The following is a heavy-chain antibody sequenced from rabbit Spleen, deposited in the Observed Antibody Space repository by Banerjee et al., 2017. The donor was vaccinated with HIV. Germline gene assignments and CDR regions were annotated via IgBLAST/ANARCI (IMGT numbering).Heavy chain of an antibody. CDR2: IDSGSSGFT. Sequence: QEQLEESGGGLVKPGGSLTLTCKASGLSFSDRDVMCWVRQAPGKGLEWIACIDSGSSGFTYFATWAKGRFTISKTSSTTVTLQMTRLTAADTATYFCARDTSSSFSSYGMDLWGPGTLVTVS. J-gene: IGHJ6*01. CDR3: ARDTSSSFSSYGMDL. D-gene: IGHD1-1*01. CDR1: GLSFSDRDV. V-gene: IGHV1S45*01.